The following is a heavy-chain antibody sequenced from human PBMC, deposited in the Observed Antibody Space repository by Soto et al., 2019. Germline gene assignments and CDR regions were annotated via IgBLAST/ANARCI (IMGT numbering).Heavy chain of an antibody. D-gene: IGHD3-10*01. CDR1: GYTFTSYD. Sequence: QVQLVQSGAEVKKPGASVKVSCKASGYTFTSYDINWVRQATGQGLEWMGWMNPNSGNTGYAQKFQDRVTMTRHTSITTAYMDLSSLRSEDTAVYYCARGINYYDSGDDAFDIWGQGTMVTVSS. CDR3: ARGINYYDSGDDAFDI. CDR2: MNPNSGNT. V-gene: IGHV1-8*01. J-gene: IGHJ3*02.